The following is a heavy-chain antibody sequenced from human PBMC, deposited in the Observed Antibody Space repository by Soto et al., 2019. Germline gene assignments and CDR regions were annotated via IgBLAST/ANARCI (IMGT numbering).Heavy chain of an antibody. CDR3: ARPNDWGPYYFDY. D-gene: IGHD7-27*01. V-gene: IGHV3-30*04. CDR2: ISYDGSNK. CDR1: GFTFSSYA. J-gene: IGHJ4*02. Sequence: GGSLRLSCAASGFTFSSYAMHWVRQAPGKGLEWVAVISYDGSNKYYADSVKGRFTISRDNSKNTLYLQMNSLRAEDTAVYYCARPNDWGPYYFDYWGQGTLVNVSS.